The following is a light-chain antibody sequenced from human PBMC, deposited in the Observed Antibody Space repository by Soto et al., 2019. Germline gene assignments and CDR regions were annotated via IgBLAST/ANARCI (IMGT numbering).Light chain of an antibody. V-gene: IGKV3-20*01. J-gene: IGKJ5*01. CDR3: QQYGDSPRT. CDR2: GAS. Sequence: EIVLTQSPDTLSLSPGERATLSCRASHKITAYSLAWYQQKPGQAPRLLIFGASIRVTGIPDRFSGSGSGTDFTLTIASLEPEDFAVYYCQQYGDSPRTFGQGTRLEIK. CDR1: HKITAYS.